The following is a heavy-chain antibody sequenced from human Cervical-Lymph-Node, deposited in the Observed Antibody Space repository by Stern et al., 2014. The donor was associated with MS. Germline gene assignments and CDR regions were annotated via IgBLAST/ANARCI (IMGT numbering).Heavy chain of an antibody. Sequence: EVQLEESGGGLVQPGGSLRLSCAASGFTVSDYHMDWVRQAPGQGLEWVGRVRNKAKSDTREYAASVKGRFTISRDDSKNSLYLQMNSLKTEDTAVYYCARKSNGLDVWGQGTTVTVSS. CDR1: GFTVSDYH. CDR2: VRNKAKSDTR. CDR3: ARKSNGLDV. J-gene: IGHJ6*02. V-gene: IGHV3-72*01.